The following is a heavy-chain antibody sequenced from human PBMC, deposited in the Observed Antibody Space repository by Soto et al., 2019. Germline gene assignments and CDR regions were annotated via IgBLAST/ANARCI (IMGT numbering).Heavy chain of an antibody. CDR3: ARWAAAGTKRGAYYYYGMGV. V-gene: IGHV4-39*01. Sequence: QLQLQESGPGLVKPSETLSLTCTVSGGSISSSSYYWGWIRQPPGKGLEWIGSIYYSGSTYYNPSLKSRVTISVDTSKNQCALKLSSVTAADAAVYYCARWAAAGTKRGAYYYYGMGVWGQGTTVTVSS. J-gene: IGHJ6*02. CDR2: IYYSGST. CDR1: GGSISSSSYY. D-gene: IGHD6-13*01.